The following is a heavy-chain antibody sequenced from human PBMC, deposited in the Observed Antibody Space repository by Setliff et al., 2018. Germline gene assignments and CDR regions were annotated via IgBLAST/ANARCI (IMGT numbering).Heavy chain of an antibody. CDR3: AAEGYDSSGYDY. J-gene: IGHJ4*02. Sequence: ASVKVSCKASGYTFTSYAMHWVRQAPGQRLEWMGWINAGNGNTKYSQKFQERVTITRDMSTSTAYMELSSLRSEDTAVYYCAAEGYDSSGYDYWGQGIMVTVSS. V-gene: IGHV1-3*01. D-gene: IGHD3-22*01. CDR1: GYTFTSYA. CDR2: INAGNGNT.